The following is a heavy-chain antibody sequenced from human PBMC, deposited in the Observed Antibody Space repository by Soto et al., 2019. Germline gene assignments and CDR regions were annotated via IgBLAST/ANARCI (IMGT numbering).Heavy chain of an antibody. V-gene: IGHV4-39*01. D-gene: IGHD3-22*01. J-gene: IGHJ4*02. Sequence: SETLSLTCTVSGGSINSNSYYWGWIRQPPGKGLEWIGTIHYSGKTYYSPSLKSRVTISVDTSKNEFSLKLSPMTAADTAVYYCARSVYYYDSSGWSGYWGQGTLVTVSS. CDR2: IHYSGKT. CDR1: GGSINSNSYY. CDR3: ARSVYYYDSSGWSGY.